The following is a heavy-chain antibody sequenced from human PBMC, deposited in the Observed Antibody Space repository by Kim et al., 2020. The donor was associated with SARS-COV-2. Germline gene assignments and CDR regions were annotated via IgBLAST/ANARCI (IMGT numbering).Heavy chain of an antibody. D-gene: IGHD6-13*01. CDR3: ARDSPLNFIAAAGTWGYYGMDV. Sequence: GGSLRLSCAASGFTFSSYAMHWVRQAPGKGLEWVAVISYDGSNKYYADSVKGRFTISRDNSKNTLYLQMNSLRAEDTAVYYCARDSPLNFIAAAGTWGYYGMDVWGQGATVTVSS. J-gene: IGHJ6*02. CDR1: GFTFSSYA. CDR2: ISYDGSNK. V-gene: IGHV3-30*04.